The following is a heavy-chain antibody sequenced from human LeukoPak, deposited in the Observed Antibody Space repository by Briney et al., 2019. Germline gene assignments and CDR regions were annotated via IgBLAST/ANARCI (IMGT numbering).Heavy chain of an antibody. CDR1: GFTVDSNY. CDR3: AGGFGKAAANVFGGYTMDV. D-gene: IGHD6-13*01. Sequence: QAGGSLGLSCAASGFTVDSNYMSGVRQAPGKGLEWVSLIYTGGSTYYSDSVRGQFTISRDNSKNTLYLQMNSLRPEDTAVYYCAGGFGKAAANVFGGYTMDVWGQGTTVTVSS. V-gene: IGHV3-66*02. J-gene: IGHJ6*02. CDR2: IYTGGST.